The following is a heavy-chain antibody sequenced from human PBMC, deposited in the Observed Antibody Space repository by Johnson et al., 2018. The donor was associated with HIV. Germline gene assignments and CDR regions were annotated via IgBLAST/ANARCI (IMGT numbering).Heavy chain of an antibody. CDR2: ISWDGGST. CDR3: ARVSLYYGSGNDAFDI. Sequence: VQLVESGGGLVQPGGSLRVSCAASGFTFDDYAMHWVRQAPGKGLEWVSLISWDGGSTYYAASVKGRFTISRDNSNTTLYLQMNSLGAEDTAVYYCARVSLYYGSGNDAFDIWGQGIMVTVSS. D-gene: IGHD3-10*01. CDR1: GFTFDDYA. V-gene: IGHV3-43D*04. J-gene: IGHJ3*02.